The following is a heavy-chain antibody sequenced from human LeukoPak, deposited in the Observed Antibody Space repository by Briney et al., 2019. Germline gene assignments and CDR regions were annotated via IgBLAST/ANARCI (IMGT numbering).Heavy chain of an antibody. CDR2: IWYDGSNK. Sequence: GGSLRLSCAASGFTFSSYGVHWVRQAPGKGLEWVAVIWYDGSNKYYADSVKGRFTISRDNSKNTLYLQMNSLSAEDTAVYYCARDPEGYCSGGSCLGYYFDYWGQGTLVTVSS. D-gene: IGHD2-15*01. J-gene: IGHJ4*02. V-gene: IGHV3-33*01. CDR3: ARDPEGYCSGGSCLGYYFDY. CDR1: GFTFSSYG.